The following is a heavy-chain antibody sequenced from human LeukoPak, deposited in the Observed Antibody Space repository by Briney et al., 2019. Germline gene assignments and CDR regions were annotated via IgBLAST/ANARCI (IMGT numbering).Heavy chain of an antibody. J-gene: IGHJ4*02. V-gene: IGHV3-48*01. CDR1: GFTFSSYS. CDR3: ARDIVLLDY. Sequence: GGSLRLSCAASGFTFSSYSMNWVRQAPGKGLEWVSYISSSSSTIYYADSVKGRFTLSRDNAKNLLCLQMNRLRGADTAGYYWARDIVLLDYWGQGTLVTVSS. D-gene: IGHD3-10*01. CDR2: ISSSSSTI.